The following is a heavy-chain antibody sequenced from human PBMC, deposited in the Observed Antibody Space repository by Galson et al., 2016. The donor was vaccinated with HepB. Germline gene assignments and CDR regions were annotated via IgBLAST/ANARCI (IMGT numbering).Heavy chain of an antibody. Sequence: SLRLSCAASGFVFSNFGLGWVRQAPGKGLEWVASISTRRTTYYSDSVQGRLTISSDNSNNTLYLQMNGLRAEDTAGYYCAKERLGRRIFDHWGQGTLLTVSS. CDR3: AKERLGRRIFDH. CDR2: ISTRRTT. D-gene: IGHD1-1*01. V-gene: IGHV3-23*01. J-gene: IGHJ4*02. CDR1: GFVFSNFG.